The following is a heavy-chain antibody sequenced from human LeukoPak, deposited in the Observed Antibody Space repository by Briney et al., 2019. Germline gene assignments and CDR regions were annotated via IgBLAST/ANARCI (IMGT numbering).Heavy chain of an antibody. V-gene: IGHV4-39*07. CDR1: GGSISSTNYY. CDR2: FSYSGST. Sequence: SETLSLTCTVSGGSISSTNYYWGWIRQPPGKGLEWIGCFSYSGSTYYNPSLKSRVTISVDTSKNQFSLKLSSVTAADTAVYYCASPGTDPGWFDPWGQGTLVTVSS. CDR3: ASPGTDPGWFDP. D-gene: IGHD6-13*01. J-gene: IGHJ5*02.